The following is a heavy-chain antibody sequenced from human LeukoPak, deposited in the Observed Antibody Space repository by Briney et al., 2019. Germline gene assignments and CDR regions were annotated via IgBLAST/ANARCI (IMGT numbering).Heavy chain of an antibody. J-gene: IGHJ5*02. CDR2: ISAYNGNT. D-gene: IGHD6-13*01. CDR3: ARALVAAAGSRRTWFDP. Sequence: ASVKVSCKASGGTVSRYPISWVRQAPGQGLEWMGWISAYNGNTNYAQKLQGRVTMTTDTSTSTAYMELRSLRSDDTAVYYCARALVAAAGSRRTWFDPWGQGTLVTVSS. CDR1: GGTVSRYP. V-gene: IGHV1-18*01.